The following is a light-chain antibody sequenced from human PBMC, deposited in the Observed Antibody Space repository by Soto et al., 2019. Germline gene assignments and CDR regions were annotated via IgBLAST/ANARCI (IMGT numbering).Light chain of an antibody. CDR3: SSYRRGSTYV. V-gene: IGLV2-14*03. J-gene: IGLJ1*01. CDR2: DVT. Sequence: QSVLTQPASVSGSPGQSITVSCTGTSSVVGGYNYVSWYQQHPGKAPRLLIYDVTNRPSGVSNRFSGSKSGDTASLTISGLQAEDEADYYCSSYRRGSTYVFGTGNKVTVL. CDR1: SSVVGGYNY.